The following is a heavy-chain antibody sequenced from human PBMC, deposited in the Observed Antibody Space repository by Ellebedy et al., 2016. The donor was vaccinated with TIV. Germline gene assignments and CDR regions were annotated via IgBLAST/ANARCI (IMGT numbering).Heavy chain of an antibody. CDR3: GRVLLGNGWDTLDV. D-gene: IGHD1-26*01. V-gene: IGHV3-7*01. Sequence: GESLKISCAASGFSFGRYWMDWVCQAPGKGLQWVGNINDEGTEKSYTDSVRGRFTISRDNAKNSMYLQMNGLRDEDAAVYFCGRVLLGNGWDTLDVWGKGTTVSVSS. J-gene: IGHJ6*04. CDR1: GFSFGRYW. CDR2: INDEGTEK.